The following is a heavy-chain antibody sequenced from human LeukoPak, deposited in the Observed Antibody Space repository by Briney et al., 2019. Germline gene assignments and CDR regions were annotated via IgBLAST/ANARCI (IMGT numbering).Heavy chain of an antibody. CDR2: MNPNSRNT. CDR3: ASAPDWSSGWSGYYFDY. V-gene: IGHV1-8*01. Sequence: ASVKVSCKASGYTFTSYDINWVRQATGQGLEWMGWMNPNSRNTGYAQKFQGRVTMTRNTSISTAYMELNSLRSEDTAVYYCASAPDWSSGWSGYYFDYWGQGTLVTVSS. J-gene: IGHJ4*02. D-gene: IGHD6-19*01. CDR1: GYTFTSYD.